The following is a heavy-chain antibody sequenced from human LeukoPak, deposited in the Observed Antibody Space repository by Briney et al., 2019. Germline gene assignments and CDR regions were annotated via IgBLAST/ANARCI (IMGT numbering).Heavy chain of an antibody. Sequence: GASVKVSCKASGYTFTGYYMHWVRQAPGQGLEWMGWINPNSGGTNYAQKFQGRVTMTRDTSISTAYMELSRLRSDDTAVYYCARDYHDFWSGYHYYMDVWGKGTTVTVSS. D-gene: IGHD3-3*01. V-gene: IGHV1-2*02. J-gene: IGHJ6*03. CDR1: GYTFTGYY. CDR3: ARDYHDFWSGYHYYMDV. CDR2: INPNSGGT.